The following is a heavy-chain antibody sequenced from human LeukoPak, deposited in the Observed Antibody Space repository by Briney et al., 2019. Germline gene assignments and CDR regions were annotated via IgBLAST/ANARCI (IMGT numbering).Heavy chain of an antibody. CDR2: IHSSGGS. D-gene: IGHD1-26*01. Sequence: SETLSLTCTASGASISNYYWSWIRQTPEKGLEWMGHIHSSGGSSYYPSLKSRLTLSIDTSRNQLSLKLPSVTAADTAVYFCARLGSYLDPWGQGALVTVSS. CDR1: GASISNYY. J-gene: IGHJ5*02. CDR3: ARLGSYLDP. V-gene: IGHV4-4*09.